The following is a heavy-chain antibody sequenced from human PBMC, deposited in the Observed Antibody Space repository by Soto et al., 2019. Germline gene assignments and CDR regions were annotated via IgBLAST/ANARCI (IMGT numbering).Heavy chain of an antibody. CDR2: TYFRSKWYN. J-gene: IGHJ5*02. D-gene: IGHD5-12*01. CDR3: AKGDNLGPKTGYAFDP. Sequence: SQTLTLTSPISGASVSINTASWNLIRQSPSRGLEWLGRTYFRSKWYNDYAVSVKSRIIINPDTSNNQFSLQLNSVTPEDTAVYFCAKGDNLGPKTGYAFDPWGQGIMVTVSS. CDR1: GASVSINTAS. V-gene: IGHV6-1*01.